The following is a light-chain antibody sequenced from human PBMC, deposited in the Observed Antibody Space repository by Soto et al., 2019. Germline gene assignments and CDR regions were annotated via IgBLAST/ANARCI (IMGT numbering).Light chain of an antibody. Sequence: EIVLTQSSATLSLSPGEGATLSCRASQSVSSYLAWYQQKPGQAPRLLIYDASNRATGIPVRFSGSGSGTDFTLTITSLEPEDFAVYYCQQRSNWLPITFGQGTRLEIK. V-gene: IGKV3-11*01. CDR2: DAS. J-gene: IGKJ5*01. CDR1: QSVSSY. CDR3: QQRSNWLPIT.